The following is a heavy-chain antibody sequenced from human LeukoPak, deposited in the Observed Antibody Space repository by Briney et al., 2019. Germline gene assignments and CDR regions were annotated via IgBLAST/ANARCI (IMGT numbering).Heavy chain of an antibody. J-gene: IGHJ6*03. CDR2: IIPIFGTA. CDR3: ARVLRDNYYYYYMDV. Sequence: ASVKVSCKASGGTFSSYAISWVRQAPGQGLEWMGGIIPIFGTANYAQKFQGRVTITTDESTSTAYMELSSLRSEDTAVYYCARVLRDNYYYYYMDVWGKGTTVTVSS. V-gene: IGHV1-69*05. CDR1: GGTFSSYA. D-gene: IGHD3-3*01.